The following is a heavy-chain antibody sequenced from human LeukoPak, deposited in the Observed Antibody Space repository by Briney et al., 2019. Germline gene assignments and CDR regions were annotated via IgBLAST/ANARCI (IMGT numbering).Heavy chain of an antibody. V-gene: IGHV3-33*06. CDR2: IWYDGSNK. J-gene: IGHJ6*02. CDR1: GFTFSSYG. Sequence: GGSLRLSCAASGFTFSSYGIHWVRQAPGKGLEWVAVIWYDGSNKYYADSVKGRFTISRDNSKNALYLQMNSLRAEDTAVYYCAKILRFLEWLLYLDYYYGMDVWGQGTTVTVSS. CDR3: AKILRFLEWLLYLDYYYGMDV. D-gene: IGHD3-3*01.